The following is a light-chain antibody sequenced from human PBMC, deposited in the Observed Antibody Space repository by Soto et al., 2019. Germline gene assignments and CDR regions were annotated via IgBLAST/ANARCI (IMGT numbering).Light chain of an antibody. Sequence: DLQMTQAPSSLYASVGARVTITCRASHNIDSYLDWYQQKPGQAPKLLIYGASNWQSGVPSRFSGSGYATDFSLTISSLQPEDFATYYCQQTYRNSWTFGPGTKVDIK. CDR2: GAS. V-gene: IGKV1-39*01. CDR3: QQTYRNSWT. CDR1: HNIDSY. J-gene: IGKJ3*01.